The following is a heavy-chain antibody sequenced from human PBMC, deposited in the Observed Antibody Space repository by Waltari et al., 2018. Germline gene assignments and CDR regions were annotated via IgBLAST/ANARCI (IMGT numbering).Heavy chain of an antibody. CDR3: ATFGEEQWGVGFDI. Sequence: QVQLVQSGAEVKKPGASVKVSCKASGYTFTGYYMHWVRQAPGQGLEWMGWINPNSGGTNYAQKCQGRVTMTRDTSISTAYMELSRLRSDDTAVYYCATFGEEQWGVGFDIWGQGTMVTVSS. CDR2: INPNSGGT. V-gene: IGHV1-2*02. CDR1: GYTFTGYY. J-gene: IGHJ3*02. D-gene: IGHD6-19*01.